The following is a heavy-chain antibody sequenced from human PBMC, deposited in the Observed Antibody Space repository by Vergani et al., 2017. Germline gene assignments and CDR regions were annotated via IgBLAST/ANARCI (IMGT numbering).Heavy chain of an antibody. J-gene: IGHJ4*02. V-gene: IGHV4-59*01. D-gene: IGHD6-19*01. CDR3: ARSSYSSGGGY. CDR2: IYYSGST. Sequence: QVQLQESGPGLVKPSETLSLTCTVSGGSISSYYWSWIRQPPGKGLEWIGYIYYSGSTNYNPSLKSRVTISVDTAKNPFSLKLSSVTAADTAVYYCARSSYSSGGGYWGQGTLVTVSS. CDR1: GGSISSYY.